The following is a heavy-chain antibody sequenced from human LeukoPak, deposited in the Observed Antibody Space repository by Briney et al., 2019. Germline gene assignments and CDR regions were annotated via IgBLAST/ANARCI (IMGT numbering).Heavy chain of an antibody. D-gene: IGHD3-9*01. CDR3: AKDRGPMYYDILTGNLQINYFDY. V-gene: IGHV3-23*01. CDR1: GFTFSSYA. CDR2: ISGSGGST. J-gene: IGHJ4*02. Sequence: QAGGSLRLSCAASGFTFSSYAMSWVRQAPGKGLEWVSAISGSGGSTYYADSVKGRFTISRDNSKNTLYLQMNSLRAEDTAVYYCAKDRGPMYYDILTGNLQINYFDYWGQGTLVTVSS.